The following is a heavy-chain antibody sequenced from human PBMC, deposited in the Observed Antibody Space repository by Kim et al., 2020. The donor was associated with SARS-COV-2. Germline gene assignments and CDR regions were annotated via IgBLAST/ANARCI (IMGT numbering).Heavy chain of an antibody. J-gene: IGHJ3*02. D-gene: IGHD6-19*01. Sequence: DSVKGRFTISRDNSKNTLYLQMNSLRAEDTAVYYCARGPGSSGWYKAFDIWGQGTMVTVSS. CDR3: ARGPGSSGWYKAFDI. V-gene: IGHV3-30*01.